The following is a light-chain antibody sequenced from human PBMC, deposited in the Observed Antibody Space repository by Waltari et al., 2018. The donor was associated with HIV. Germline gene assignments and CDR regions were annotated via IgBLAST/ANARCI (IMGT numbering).Light chain of an antibody. CDR3: ATWDDSLNGV. CDR2: MNN. V-gene: IGLV1-44*01. Sequence: HSVLIQPPSASGTPGQKVILSCSGNTSNIANNDVTWYQHFPGSAPKLLIYMNNYRPSGVPDRFAGSRSGTSASLTISGLQIEDEAQYYCATWDDSLNGVFGAGTRLTVL. CDR1: TSNIANND. J-gene: IGLJ3*02.